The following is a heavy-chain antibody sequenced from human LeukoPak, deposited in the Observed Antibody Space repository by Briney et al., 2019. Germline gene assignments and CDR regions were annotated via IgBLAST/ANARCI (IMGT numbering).Heavy chain of an antibody. D-gene: IGHD5-24*01. CDR2: IIPIFGTA. V-gene: IGHV1-69*13. Sequence: ASVKVSCKGSGYTFTSYCNSWVRQAPGQGLEWMGVIIPIFGTANYAQKCQSRVTITADESTSTDYLGLSSLRSEDTAVYYCARDNSVRDEAWWFNPWGQGTLVTVSS. CDR1: GYTFTSYC. J-gene: IGHJ5*02. CDR3: ARDNSVRDEAWWFNP.